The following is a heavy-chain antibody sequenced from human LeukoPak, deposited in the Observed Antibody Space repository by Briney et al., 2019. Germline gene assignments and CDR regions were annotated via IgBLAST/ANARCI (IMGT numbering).Heavy chain of an antibody. Sequence: GGSLRLSCAASGFIFSSYAVNWVRQAPGKGREWVSSISGSGSYIHYAGSMKGRFNISRDNAKKSVYLHMSRLRAEDAAVYYCARGLGSGDYVANAFDFWGRGTTVSVS. CDR2: ISGSGSYI. D-gene: IGHD4-17*01. V-gene: IGHV3-21*01. J-gene: IGHJ3*01. CDR3: ARGLGSGDYVANAFDF. CDR1: GFIFSSYA.